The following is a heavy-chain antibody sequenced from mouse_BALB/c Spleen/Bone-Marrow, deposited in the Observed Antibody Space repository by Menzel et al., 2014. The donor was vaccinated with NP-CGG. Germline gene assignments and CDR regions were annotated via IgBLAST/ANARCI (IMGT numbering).Heavy chain of an antibody. Sequence: EVMLVESGPGLVKPSQSLSLTCTVTGYSITSDYAWNWIRQFPGNKLEWMGYISYSGSTRYNPSLKSRISITQDTSKNQFFLQLNSVTTEDTATYYCARNYGSSLNYFDYWGQGTTLTVSS. CDR2: ISYSGST. J-gene: IGHJ2*01. CDR3: ARNYGSSLNYFDY. CDR1: GYSITSDYA. D-gene: IGHD1-1*01. V-gene: IGHV3-2*02.